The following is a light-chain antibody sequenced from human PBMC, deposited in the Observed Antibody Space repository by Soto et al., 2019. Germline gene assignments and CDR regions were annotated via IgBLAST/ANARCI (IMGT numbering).Light chain of an antibody. CDR1: QSVLYSSNNKNY. V-gene: IGKV4-1*01. CDR3: HQSFTILPT. J-gene: IGKJ4*01. CDR2: WAS. Sequence: DIVMTQSPDSLAVSLGERATINCKSSQSVLYSSNNKNYLAWYQHKPGQPPKVLIYWASTRDSGVPDRFSGSGSGTDFTLTITGLQHEDFATYYCHQSFTILPTFGGGTRLEI.